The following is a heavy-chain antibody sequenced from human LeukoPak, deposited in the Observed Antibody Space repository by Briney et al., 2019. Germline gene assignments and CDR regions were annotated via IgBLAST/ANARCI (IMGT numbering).Heavy chain of an antibody. CDR1: GFTFCDYY. V-gene: IGHV3-11*01. CDR3: ARDKSGGATSFDY. J-gene: IGHJ4*02. Sequence: GVSLRLSCAASGFTFCDYYRRWIPKAPGKGLEGVSYISSSGTTIYYADSVKGRFTISRDNAKNSLYLQMNSLRAEDTDVYYCARDKSGGATSFDYWGQGTLVTVSA. CDR2: ISSSGTTI. D-gene: IGHD1-26*01.